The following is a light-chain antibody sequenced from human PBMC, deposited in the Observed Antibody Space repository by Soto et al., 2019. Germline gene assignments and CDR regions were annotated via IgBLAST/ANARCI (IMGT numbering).Light chain of an antibody. CDR2: GNN. J-gene: IGLJ3*02. Sequence: VLTQPPSVSGAPGQRVTISCTGSSSNIGAGYDVHWYQQLPGTAPKLLIYGNNNRPSGVPDRFSGSKSGTSAFLAITGLQAEDEADYYCQSYDSSMSGSVFGGGTKVTVL. CDR1: SSNIGAGYD. CDR3: QSYDSSMSGSV. V-gene: IGLV1-40*01.